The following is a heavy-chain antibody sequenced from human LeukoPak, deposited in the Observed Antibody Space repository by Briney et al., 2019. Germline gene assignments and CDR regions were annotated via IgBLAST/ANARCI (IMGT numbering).Heavy chain of an antibody. CDR3: ARSVGYYYTMDV. CDR2: ISGSGSDL. Sequence: PGGSLRLSCVACGFTFSDYYMSWIRQAPGRGLEWVSYISGSGSDLYYADSVKGRFTISRDNAKNSLYLQTNSLRAEDTAVYYCARSVGYYYTMDVWGQGTTVTVFS. J-gene: IGHJ6*02. D-gene: IGHD2-15*01. CDR1: GFTFSDYY. V-gene: IGHV3-11*01.